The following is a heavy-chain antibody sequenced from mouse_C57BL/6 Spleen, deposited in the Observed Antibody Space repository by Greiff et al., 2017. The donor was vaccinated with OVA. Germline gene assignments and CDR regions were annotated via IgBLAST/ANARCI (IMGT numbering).Heavy chain of an antibody. V-gene: IGHV1-82*01. J-gene: IGHJ1*03. Sequence: QVQLQQSGPELVKPGASVKISCKASGYAFSSSWMNWVKQRPGKGLEWIGRIYPGDGDTNYNGKFKGKATLTADKSSSTAYMQLSSLTSEDSAVYFCARDQVITVGFDVWGTGTTVTVSS. CDR3: ARDQVITVGFDV. CDR1: GYAFSSSW. D-gene: IGHD1-1*01. CDR2: IYPGDGDT.